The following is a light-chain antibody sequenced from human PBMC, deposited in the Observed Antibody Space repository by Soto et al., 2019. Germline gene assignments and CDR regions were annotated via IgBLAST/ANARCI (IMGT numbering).Light chain of an antibody. CDR2: DVS. J-gene: IGLJ1*01. Sequence: ALTQPASVSGSPGLSIAISCTGTSSDVGGYNSVSWYRQHPGKAPKLMIYDVSNRPSGVSNRFSGSESGNTASLTISGLQAEDEGDYYCSSYTTGGSYVFGTGTKLTVL. CDR3: SSYTTGGSYV. V-gene: IGLV2-14*01. CDR1: SSDVGGYNS.